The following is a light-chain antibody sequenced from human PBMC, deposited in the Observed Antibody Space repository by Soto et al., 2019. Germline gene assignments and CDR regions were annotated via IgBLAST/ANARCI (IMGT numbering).Light chain of an antibody. CDR1: QTVPNNY. Sequence: IVLTQSPGTLSLSPGDRATLSCRASQTVPNNYLAWYQQQPGQAPRLLIYGASSRATGIPDRFSGSGSGTYFPLTISRLEPEDFAVYYCQRYGSSTTFGQGTKVEVK. J-gene: IGKJ1*01. V-gene: IGKV3-20*01. CDR2: GAS. CDR3: QRYGSSTT.